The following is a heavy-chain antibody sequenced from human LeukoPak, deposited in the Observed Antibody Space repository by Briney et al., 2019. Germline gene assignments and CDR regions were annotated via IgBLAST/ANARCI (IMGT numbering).Heavy chain of an antibody. Sequence: ASVKVSCKASGYTFTGYYMHWVRQAPGQGLEWMGWINPNSGGTNYAQKFQGRVTMTRDTSISTAYMELSRLRSEDTAVYYCARAAAGPYLFDYWGQGTLVTVSS. J-gene: IGHJ4*02. CDR2: INPNSGGT. CDR3: ARAAAGPYLFDY. V-gene: IGHV1-2*02. D-gene: IGHD6-13*01. CDR1: GYTFTGYY.